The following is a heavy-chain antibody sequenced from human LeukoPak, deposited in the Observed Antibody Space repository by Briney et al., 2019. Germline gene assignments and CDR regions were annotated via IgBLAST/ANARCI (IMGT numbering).Heavy chain of an antibody. J-gene: IGHJ3*02. CDR2: IYSGGST. Sequence: GGSLRLSCAASGFTFSSYEMNWVRQAPGKGLEWVSVIYSGGSTYYADSVKGRFTISRDNSKNTLYLQMNSLRAEDTAVYYCAREVLDAFDIWGQGTMVTVSS. CDR3: AREVLDAFDI. V-gene: IGHV3-66*01. CDR1: GFTFSSYE.